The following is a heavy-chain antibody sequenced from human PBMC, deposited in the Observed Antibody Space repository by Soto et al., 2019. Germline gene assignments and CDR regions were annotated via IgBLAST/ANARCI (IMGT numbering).Heavy chain of an antibody. CDR3: ARYAWLVLPNSAPKWYYFDY. J-gene: IGHJ4*02. D-gene: IGHD6-19*01. V-gene: IGHV1-46*03. Sequence: ASVKVSCKASGYTFTSYYMHWVRQAPGQGLEWMGIINPSGGSTSYAQKFQGRVTMTRDTSTSTVYMELSSLRSEDTAVYYCARYAWLVLPNSAPKWYYFDYWGQGTLVTVSS. CDR2: INPSGGST. CDR1: GYTFTSYY.